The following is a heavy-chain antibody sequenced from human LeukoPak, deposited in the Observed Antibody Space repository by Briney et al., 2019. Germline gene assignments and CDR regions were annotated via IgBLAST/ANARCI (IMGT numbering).Heavy chain of an antibody. CDR3: AGVVSGITIFGVVIAHFDY. CDR1: GGSFSGYY. D-gene: IGHD3-3*01. CDR2: INHSGST. J-gene: IGHJ4*02. V-gene: IGHV4-34*01. Sequence: SETLSLTCAVYGGSFSGYYWSWIRQPPGKGLEWIGEINHSGSTNYNPSLKSRVTISVDTSKNQFSLKLSSVTAADTAVYYCAGVVSGITIFGVVIAHFDYWGQGTLVTVSS.